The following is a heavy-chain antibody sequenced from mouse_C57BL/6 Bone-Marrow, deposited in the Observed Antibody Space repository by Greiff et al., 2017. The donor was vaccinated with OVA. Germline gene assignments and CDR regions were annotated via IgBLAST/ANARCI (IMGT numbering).Heavy chain of an antibody. CDR3: ARGGYGWGYFDY. J-gene: IGHJ2*01. Sequence: VQLVESGSELRSPGSSVKLSCKDFDSEVFPIAYMSWVRQKPGHGFEWIGGILPSIGRTIYGEKFEDKATLDADTLSNTAYLELNSLTSEDSAIYYCARGGYGWGYFDYWGQGTTLTVSS. D-gene: IGHD3-3*01. CDR2: ILPSIGRT. CDR1: DSEVFPIAY. V-gene: IGHV15-2*01.